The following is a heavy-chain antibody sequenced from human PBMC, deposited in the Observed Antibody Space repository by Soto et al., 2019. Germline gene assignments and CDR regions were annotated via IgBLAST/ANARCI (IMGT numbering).Heavy chain of an antibody. V-gene: IGHV4-34*01. J-gene: IGHJ6*02. CDR3: ARGGYCSSTSCDPYYYYGMDV. Sequence: QVQLQQWGAGLLKPSETLSLTCAVYGGSFSGYYWSWFRQPPGKGLEWIGEINHSGSTNYNTSLKSRVTISVDTSTNQFALKLSSVTAADTAVYYGARGGYCSSTSCDPYYYYGMDVWGQGTTVTVSS. CDR1: GGSFSGYY. D-gene: IGHD2-2*01. CDR2: INHSGST.